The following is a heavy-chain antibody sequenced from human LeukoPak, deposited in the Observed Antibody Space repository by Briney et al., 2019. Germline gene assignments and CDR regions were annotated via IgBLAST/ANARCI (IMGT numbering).Heavy chain of an antibody. V-gene: IGHV3-9*01. CDR3: ASEKGTILTGNWFDP. D-gene: IGHD3-9*01. Sequence: GRSLRLSCAASGFTFDDYAMHWVRQAPGKGLEWVSGISWNSGSIGYADSVKGRFTISRDNAKNSLYLQMNSLRDEDTAVYYCASEKGTILTGNWFDPWGQGTLVTVSS. CDR2: ISWNSGSI. CDR1: GFTFDDYA. J-gene: IGHJ5*02.